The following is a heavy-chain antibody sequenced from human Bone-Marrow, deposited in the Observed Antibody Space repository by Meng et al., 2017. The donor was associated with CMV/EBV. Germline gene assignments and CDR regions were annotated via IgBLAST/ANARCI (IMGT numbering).Heavy chain of an antibody. V-gene: IGHV3-23*03. CDR1: GFTFSGYT. J-gene: IGHJ6*02. D-gene: IGHD6-13*01. CDR2: IYSGGSST. Sequence: GGSLRLSCVASGFTFSGYTMNWVRQAPGKGLEWVSVIYSGGSSTYYADSVKGRFTISRDNSKNTLYLQMNSLRAEDTAVYYCACCCGYSYSTNYYYYGMDVWGQGTTVTVSS. CDR3: ACCCGYSYSTNYYYYGMDV.